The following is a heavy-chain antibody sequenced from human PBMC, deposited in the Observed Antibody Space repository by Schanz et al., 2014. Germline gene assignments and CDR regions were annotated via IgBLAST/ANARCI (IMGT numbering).Heavy chain of an antibody. D-gene: IGHD4-17*01. CDR2: FHHEDGDT. CDR3: AIHYGDRPL. V-gene: IGHV1-24*01. J-gene: IGHJ4*02. CDR1: GYSLNELS. Sequence: QVQLVQSAPEVKKPGASVKVSCKASGYSLNELSMHWVRQAPGRGLEWMGGFHHEDGDTVYAQKFQGRVTMTRDTSLKTAYMEMTDLKFEDAGLYYCAIHYGDRPLWGQGTLIAVSS.